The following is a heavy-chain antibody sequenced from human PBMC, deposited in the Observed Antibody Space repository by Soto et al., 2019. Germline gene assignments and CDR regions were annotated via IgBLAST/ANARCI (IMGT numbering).Heavy chain of an antibody. V-gene: IGHV3-23*01. CDR2: ISGSGGST. D-gene: IGHD3-10*01. CDR1: GFTFSSYA. Sequence: GGSLRLSCAASGFTFSSYAMSWVRQAPGKGLEWVSAISGSGGSTYYADSVKGRFTISRDNAKNSLYLQMNSLRAEDTAVYFCAQVRGDPGYCFDYWGQGTLVTVSS. J-gene: IGHJ4*02. CDR3: AQVRGDPGYCFDY.